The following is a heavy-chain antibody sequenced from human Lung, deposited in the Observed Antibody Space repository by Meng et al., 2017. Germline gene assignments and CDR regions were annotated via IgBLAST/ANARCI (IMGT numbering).Heavy chain of an antibody. Sequence: QDQLLQSGAGVTTPGGSVKVSCKASGHAFSRYAMHWVGQAPGQRPAWLGWINAGNGNTKYSQKFQVRVTITSDTSASTAYMELSSLRSEDTAVYYCARGDYCGGDCYWFDYWGQGTLVTVSS. CDR3: ARGDYCGGDCYWFDY. D-gene: IGHD2-21*02. V-gene: IGHV1-3*01. J-gene: IGHJ4*02. CDR1: GHAFSRYA. CDR2: INAGNGNT.